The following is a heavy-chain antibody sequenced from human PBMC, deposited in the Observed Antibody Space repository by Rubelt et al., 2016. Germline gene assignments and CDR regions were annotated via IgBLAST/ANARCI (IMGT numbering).Heavy chain of an antibody. V-gene: IGHV1-3*01. Sequence: MHWVRQAPGQRLEWMGWINAGNGNTKYSQKFQGRVTITRDTSASTAYMELSSLRSEDTAVYYCARGSVVVITDYYYYGMDVWGQGTTVTVSS. J-gene: IGHJ6*02. CDR3: ARGSVVVITDYYYYGMDV. CDR2: INAGNGNT. D-gene: IGHD3-22*01.